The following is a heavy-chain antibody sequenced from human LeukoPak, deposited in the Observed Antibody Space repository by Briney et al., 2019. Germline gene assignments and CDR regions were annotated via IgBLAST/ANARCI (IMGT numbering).Heavy chain of an antibody. CDR2: IYYSGST. D-gene: IGHD4-17*01. CDR1: GGSMRSYY. J-gene: IGHJ4*02. Sequence: PSETLSLTCTVSGGSMRSYYWSWLRQPPGKGLEWIANIYYSGSTNYNPSLKSRVTISIDTSKNQFSLKLSSVTAADTAVYYCARDRGPYGDYADYWGRGTLVTVSS. V-gene: IGHV4-59*01. CDR3: ARDRGPYGDYADY.